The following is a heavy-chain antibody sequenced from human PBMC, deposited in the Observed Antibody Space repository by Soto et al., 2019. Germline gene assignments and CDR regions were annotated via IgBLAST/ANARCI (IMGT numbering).Heavy chain of an antibody. CDR2: IIPILGTA. CDR3: ARGGAYCSGGSCYDFQH. J-gene: IGHJ1*01. V-gene: IGHV1-69*01. D-gene: IGHD2-15*01. Sequence: QVQLVQSGAEVKKPGSSVKVSCKASGGTFSSYAISWVRQAPGQGLEWMGGIIPILGTANYAQKFQGRVTITADESTSTAYMEPSSLRSEDTAVYYGARGGAYCSGGSCYDFQHWGQGTLVTVSS. CDR1: GGTFSSYA.